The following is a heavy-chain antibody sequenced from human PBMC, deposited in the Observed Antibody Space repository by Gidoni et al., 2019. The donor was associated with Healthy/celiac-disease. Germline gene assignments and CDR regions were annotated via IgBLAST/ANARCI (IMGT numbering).Heavy chain of an antibody. CDR2: IKSKTDGGTT. J-gene: IGHJ4*02. V-gene: IGHV3-15*01. D-gene: IGHD2-2*01. CDR3: TTDTSSTYSGN. Sequence: EVQLVESGGGLVKPGGSLGLSWPASGFTFSNAWMSWVRQAPGKGLEWVGRIKSKTDGGTTDYAAPVKGRFTISRDDSKNTLYLQMNSLKTEDTAVYYCTTDTSSTYSGNWGQGTLVTVSS. CDR1: GFTFSNAW.